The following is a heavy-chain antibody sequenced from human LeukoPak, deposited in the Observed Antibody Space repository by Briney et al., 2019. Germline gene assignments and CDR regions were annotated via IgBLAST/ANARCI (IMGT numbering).Heavy chain of an antibody. D-gene: IGHD3-16*01. V-gene: IGHV1-69*04. CDR1: GGTFSSYA. J-gene: IGHJ3*02. Sequence: SVKVSCKASGGTFSSYAISWVRQAPGQGLEWMGRIIPILGIANYAQKFQGRVTITADKSTSTAYMELSSLRSEDTAVYYCAGRWGLTTFGDAFDIWGQGTMVTVSP. CDR3: AGRWGLTTFGDAFDI. CDR2: IIPILGIA.